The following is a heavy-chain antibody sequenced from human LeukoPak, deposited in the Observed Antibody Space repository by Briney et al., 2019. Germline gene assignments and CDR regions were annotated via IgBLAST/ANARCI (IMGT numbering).Heavy chain of an antibody. CDR1: GYTFTGYY. Sequence: ASVKASCKASGYTFTGYYMHWVRQAPGQGLEWMGWINPNSGGTNYAQKFQGRVTMTRDTSISTAYMELSRLRSDDTAVYYCARDITYYYGSGSLGYWGQGTLVTVSS. V-gene: IGHV1-2*02. CDR3: ARDITYYYGSGSLGY. J-gene: IGHJ4*02. D-gene: IGHD3-10*01. CDR2: INPNSGGT.